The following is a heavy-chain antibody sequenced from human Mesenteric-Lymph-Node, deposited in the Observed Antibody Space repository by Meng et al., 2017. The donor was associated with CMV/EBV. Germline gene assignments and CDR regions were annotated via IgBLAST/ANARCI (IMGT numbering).Heavy chain of an antibody. CDR2: VSSTGLTM. CDR3: ARGQLPGRNYYYGMDV. V-gene: IGHV3-48*03. CDR1: GFNFNTYE. D-gene: IGHD1-1*01. Sequence: LSLTCAASGFNFNTYEMNWVRQAPGKGLEWLSYVSSTGLTMHYADSVRGRFTVSRDNANKSLYLLLNSVRAEDTATYYCARGQLPGRNYYYGMDVWGQGTTVTVTS. J-gene: IGHJ6*02.